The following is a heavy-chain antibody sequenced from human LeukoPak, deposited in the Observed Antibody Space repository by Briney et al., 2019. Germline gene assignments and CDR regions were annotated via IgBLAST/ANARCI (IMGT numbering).Heavy chain of an antibody. J-gene: IGHJ6*03. Sequence: GGTLRLSCAASGFTFSSYGMSWVRQAPGKGLEWVAYIQYDGSNQQYADSVKGRFSISRDNSKNILYLQMNSLRAEDTAVYYCAKDRCSNGIGCYYYYMDVWGKGTTVTISS. CDR2: IQYDGSNQ. V-gene: IGHV3-30*02. D-gene: IGHD2-8*01. CDR1: GFTFSSYG. CDR3: AKDRCSNGIGCYYYYMDV.